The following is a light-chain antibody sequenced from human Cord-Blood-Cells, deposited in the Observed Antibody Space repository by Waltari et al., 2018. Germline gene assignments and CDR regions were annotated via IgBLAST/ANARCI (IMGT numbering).Light chain of an antibody. CDR1: SSDVGSYNL. Sequence: QSALTQPASVSGSPGQSITISCTGISSDVGSYNLVSWYQQHPGKAPKLMIDEGSKMPSGVSNRFAGSKSGNTASLTISGRQAEDEADYYCCSYAGSSTWVFGGGTKLTVL. CDR2: EGS. CDR3: CSYAGSSTWV. J-gene: IGLJ3*02. V-gene: IGLV2-23*01.